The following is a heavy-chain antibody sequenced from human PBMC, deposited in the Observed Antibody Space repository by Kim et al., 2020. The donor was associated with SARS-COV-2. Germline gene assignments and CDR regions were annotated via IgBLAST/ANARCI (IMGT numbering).Heavy chain of an antibody. V-gene: IGHV3-21*01. CDR3: AREGDDYHLFDI. D-gene: IGHD4-17*01. J-gene: IGHJ3*02. Sequence: YYADSVKGRFTISRDNAKNSLYLQMNSLRAEDTAVYYCAREGDDYHLFDIWGQGTMVTVSS.